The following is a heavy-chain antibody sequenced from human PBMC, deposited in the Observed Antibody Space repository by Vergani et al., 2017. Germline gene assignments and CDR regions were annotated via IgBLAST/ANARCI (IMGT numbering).Heavy chain of an antibody. CDR3: AGTMIVEEYYFDY. CDR2: IYYSGST. Sequence: QVQLQESGPGLVKPSETLSLTCTVSGGSISSYYWSWIRQPPGKGLEWIGYIYYSGSTNYNPSLKSRVTIALDTSKNQFSLKLSSVTAADTAVYYCAGTMIVEEYYFDYWGQGTLVTVSS. CDR1: GGSISSYY. V-gene: IGHV4-59*08. J-gene: IGHJ4*02. D-gene: IGHD3-22*01.